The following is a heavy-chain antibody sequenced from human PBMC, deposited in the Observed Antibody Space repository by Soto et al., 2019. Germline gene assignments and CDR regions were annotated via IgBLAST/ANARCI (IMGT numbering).Heavy chain of an antibody. CDR3: ARARDFWNGYYFDY. CDR2: IKQDGSEI. J-gene: IGHJ4*02. CDR1: GFTFSRYW. Sequence: PGGSLRLSCAASGFTFSRYWMSWVRQAPGKGLEWVANIKQDGSEIYYVDSVKGRFTISRDNAENSLYLQMNSLRAEDTAVYHCARARDFWNGYYFDYWGQGALVT. V-gene: IGHV3-7*01. D-gene: IGHD3-3*01.